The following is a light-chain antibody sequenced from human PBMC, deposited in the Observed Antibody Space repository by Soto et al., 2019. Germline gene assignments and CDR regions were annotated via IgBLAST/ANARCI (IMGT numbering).Light chain of an antibody. CDR3: QQYNSHSKT. CDR2: DAS. Sequence: DIQMTQSPSTLSASVGDSVTITCRASQSISTWLAWYQQKPGKAPNLLIYDASSLASGVPSMFSGSGSGTEFTLTISSLQSDDFATFYCQQYNSHSKTFGQGTKVEIK. CDR1: QSISTW. J-gene: IGKJ1*01. V-gene: IGKV1-5*01.